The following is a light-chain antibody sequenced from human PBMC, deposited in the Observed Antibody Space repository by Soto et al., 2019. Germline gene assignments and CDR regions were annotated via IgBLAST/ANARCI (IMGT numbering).Light chain of an antibody. Sequence: AIRMTQSPSSFSASTGDRVTITCRASQGISSYLAWYQQKPGKAPKLLIYDASSLESGVPSRFSGSGSGTEFTLTISSLQPDDFATYYCQQYNSPPWTFGQGTKVDIK. CDR1: QGISSY. CDR2: DAS. J-gene: IGKJ1*01. CDR3: QQYNSPPWT. V-gene: IGKV1-8*01.